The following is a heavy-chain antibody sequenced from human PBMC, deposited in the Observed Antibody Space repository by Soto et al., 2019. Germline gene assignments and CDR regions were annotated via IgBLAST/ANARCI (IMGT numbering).Heavy chain of an antibody. CDR2: IIPIFGTA. CDR3: ASDSSSFSRDD. V-gene: IGHV1-69*01. J-gene: IGHJ6*01. CDR1: GGTFSSYA. D-gene: IGHD6-6*01. Sequence: QVQLVQSGAEVKKPGSSVKVSCTPSGGTFSSYAISWVRQAPGQGLEWMGGIIPIFGTAIYAQKFQGRVTSAPDESTSTAYMELGSLRSEDTAEYYCASDSSSFSRDDWAKGTTVTVYS.